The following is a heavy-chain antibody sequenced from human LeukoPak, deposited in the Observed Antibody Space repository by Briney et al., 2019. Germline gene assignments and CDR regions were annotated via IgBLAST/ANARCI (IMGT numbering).Heavy chain of an antibody. J-gene: IGHJ4*02. CDR1: GFSFNTYA. D-gene: IGHD5-24*01. V-gene: IGHV3-64*01. CDR2: INYNGDST. CDR3: ARDSGGDTYNDYFDS. Sequence: QPGGSLRLSCAASGFSFNTYAMHWVRQAPGKGLEYVSAINYNGDSTYYANSVKGRFIISRDNSKKTLFLQMGSPRAEDTAVYYCARDSGGDTYNDYFDSWGQGTLVTVSS.